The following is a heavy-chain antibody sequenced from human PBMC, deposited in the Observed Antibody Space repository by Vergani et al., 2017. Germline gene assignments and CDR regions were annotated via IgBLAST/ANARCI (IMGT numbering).Heavy chain of an antibody. Sequence: QVQLQESGPGLVKPSETLSLTCTVSGGSISSYYWSWIRQPAGKGLEWIGRIYTSGSTNYNPSLKSRVTISVDTSKNQFSLKLSSVTAADTAVYYCARVRIGYCXSTSCYRPNYYYYYYMDVWGKGTTVTVSS. CDR1: GGSISSYY. CDR3: ARVRIGYCXSTSCYRPNYYYYYYMDV. V-gene: IGHV4-4*07. D-gene: IGHD2-2*01. J-gene: IGHJ6*03. CDR2: IYTSGST.